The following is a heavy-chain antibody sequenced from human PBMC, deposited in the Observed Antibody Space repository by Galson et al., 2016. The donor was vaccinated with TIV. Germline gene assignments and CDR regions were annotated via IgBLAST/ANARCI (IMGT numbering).Heavy chain of an antibody. D-gene: IGHD6-19*01. CDR3: ARTRSGCGWVEGFQH. J-gene: IGHJ1*01. CDR2: INPNSGGT. CDR1: GYTFTGYF. V-gene: IGHV1-2*02. Sequence: SVKVSCKASGYTFTGYFIHWVRQAPGQGLEWMGWINPNSGGTNYAQKFQGRVTMTRDTSISTAYIELSRLRSDDTAVYYCARTRSGCGWVEGFQHWGQGTLVTVSS.